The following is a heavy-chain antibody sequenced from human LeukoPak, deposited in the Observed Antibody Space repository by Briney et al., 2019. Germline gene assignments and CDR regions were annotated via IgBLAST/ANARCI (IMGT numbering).Heavy chain of an antibody. V-gene: IGHV4-34*01. Sequence: SETLSLTCAVYGVSFSGYYWSWIRQPPGKGLEWIGEINHSGSTNYNPSLKSRVTISVDTSKNQFSLKLSSVTAADTAVYYCARLKWLRVLDYWGQGTLVTVSS. D-gene: IGHD5-12*01. CDR3: ARLKWLRVLDY. J-gene: IGHJ4*02. CDR1: GVSFSGYY. CDR2: INHSGST.